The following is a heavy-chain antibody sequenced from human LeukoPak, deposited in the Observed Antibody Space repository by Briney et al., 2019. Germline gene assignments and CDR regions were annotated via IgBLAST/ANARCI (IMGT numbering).Heavy chain of an antibody. CDR3: AKDGKTYYYGSGSYWFFDY. Sequence: GGSLRLSCAASGFTFSSYWMHWVRQAPGKGLVWVSRINSDGSSTSYADSVKGRFTISRDNAKNTLYLQMNSLRAEDTAVYYCAKDGKTYYYGSGSYWFFDYWGQGTLVTVSS. J-gene: IGHJ4*02. V-gene: IGHV3-74*01. D-gene: IGHD3-10*01. CDR1: GFTFSSYW. CDR2: INSDGSST.